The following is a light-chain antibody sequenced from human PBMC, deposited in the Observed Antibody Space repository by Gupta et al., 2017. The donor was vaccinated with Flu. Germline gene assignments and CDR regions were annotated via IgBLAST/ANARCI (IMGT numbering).Light chain of an antibody. CDR1: QSGGHSQKNKKY. CDR2: GAS. CDR3: QQKLSAPWP. V-gene: IGKV4-1*01. Sequence: SVGERATINCKASQSGGHSQKNKKYLGWYQQKPGQPPQLLIYGASTREYGVPDRFSGRGCGTDFTLTISRRQAEDVAVYYCQQKLSAPWPFGQGTKVEVK. J-gene: IGKJ1*01.